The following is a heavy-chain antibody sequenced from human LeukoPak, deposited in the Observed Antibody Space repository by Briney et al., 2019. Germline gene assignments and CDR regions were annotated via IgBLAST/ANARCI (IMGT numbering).Heavy chain of an antibody. J-gene: IGHJ4*02. CDR2: ISGSGGST. Sequence: GGPLRLSCAASGFTFSSYAMSWVRQAPGKGLEWVSAISGSGGSTYYADSVKGRFTISRDNSKNTLYLQMNSLRAEDTAVYYCAKDERVLYGSGSYFDYWGQGTLVTVSS. V-gene: IGHV3-23*01. CDR3: AKDERVLYGSGSYFDY. CDR1: GFTFSSYA. D-gene: IGHD3-10*01.